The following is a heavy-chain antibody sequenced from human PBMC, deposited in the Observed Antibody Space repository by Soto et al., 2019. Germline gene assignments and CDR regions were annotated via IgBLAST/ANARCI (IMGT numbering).Heavy chain of an antibody. CDR3: AKDRERDAWYEDY. D-gene: IGHD6-13*01. CDR1: GVSCSSYA. CDR2: ISGSDGST. J-gene: IGHJ4*02. V-gene: IGHV3-23*01. Sequence: LRLSCVASGVSCSSYAMTWVRQAPGRGLGWVSVISGSDGSTYYADSVKGRFTISRDNSKNTLYLQMNSLRAEDTAVYYCAKDRERDAWYEDYWGQGTLVTVSS.